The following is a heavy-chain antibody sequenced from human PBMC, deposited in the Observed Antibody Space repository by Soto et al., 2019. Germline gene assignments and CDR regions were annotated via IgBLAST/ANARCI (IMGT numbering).Heavy chain of an antibody. CDR3: ARDIGGYAPFDP. D-gene: IGHD5-12*01. Sequence: GASVKVSCKASGYTFTSYAMHWVRQAPGQRLEWMGWINAGNGNTKYSQKFQGRVTITRDTSASTAYMELSSLRSEDTAVYYCARDIGGYAPFDPWGQGTLVTVSS. CDR1: GYTFTSYA. V-gene: IGHV1-3*01. CDR2: INAGNGNT. J-gene: IGHJ5*02.